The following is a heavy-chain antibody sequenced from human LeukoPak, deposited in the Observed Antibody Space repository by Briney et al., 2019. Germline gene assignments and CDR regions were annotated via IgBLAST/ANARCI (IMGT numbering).Heavy chain of an antibody. CDR1: GFTFDDYT. CDR3: AKDISRFGELSRYMDV. Sequence: PGGSLRLSCAASGFTFDDYTMHWVRQAPGKGLEWVSLISWDSGSTYYADSVKGRFTISRDNSKNSLYLQMNSLRTEDTALYYCAKDISRFGELSRYMDVWGKGTTVTISS. CDR2: ISWDSGST. V-gene: IGHV3-43*01. D-gene: IGHD3-10*01. J-gene: IGHJ6*03.